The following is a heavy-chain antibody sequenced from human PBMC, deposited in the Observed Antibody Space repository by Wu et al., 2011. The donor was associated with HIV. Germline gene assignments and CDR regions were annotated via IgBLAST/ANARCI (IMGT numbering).Heavy chain of an antibody. CDR2: FIPMFGTA. V-gene: IGHV1-69*06. J-gene: IGHJ6*03. CDR1: GGTFDYYA. CDR3: ARDSTVTRIRLYYYYMDV. D-gene: IGHD4-17*01. Sequence: QVQLVQSGAEVKKPGSSVKVSCKASGGTFDYYALNWVRQAPGQGLEWMGGFIPMFGTADYAQKFQGRLSMTADKSTSTAYMELSSLRSEDTAVYYCARDSTVTRIRLYYYYMDVWGKGT.